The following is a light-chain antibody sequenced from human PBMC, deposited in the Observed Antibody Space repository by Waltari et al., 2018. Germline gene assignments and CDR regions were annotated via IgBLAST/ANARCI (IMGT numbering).Light chain of an antibody. CDR3: SSYTSSSTYV. V-gene: IGLV2-14*01. CDR2: EVS. Sequence: QSALTQPASVSGSPGQSINTPCTGTSSDVGGFTYGPWYQQHPGKAPKLMIYEVSNRPSGVSNRFSGSKSGNTASLTISGLQAEDEADYYCSSYTSSSTYVFGTGTKVTVL. J-gene: IGLJ1*01. CDR1: SSDVGGFTY.